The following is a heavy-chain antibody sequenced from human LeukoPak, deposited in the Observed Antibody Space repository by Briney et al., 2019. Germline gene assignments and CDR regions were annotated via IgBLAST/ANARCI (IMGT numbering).Heavy chain of an antibody. J-gene: IGHJ3*02. Sequence: GGSLRLSCAASGFTFSSYAMSWVRQAPGKGLEWVSAISGSGGSTYYADSVKGRFTISRDNSKNTLYLQMNSLRAEDTAVYYWAKECYDILTGRPAHAFDIWGQGTMVTVSS. V-gene: IGHV3-23*01. D-gene: IGHD3-9*01. CDR3: AKECYDILTGRPAHAFDI. CDR1: GFTFSSYA. CDR2: ISGSGGST.